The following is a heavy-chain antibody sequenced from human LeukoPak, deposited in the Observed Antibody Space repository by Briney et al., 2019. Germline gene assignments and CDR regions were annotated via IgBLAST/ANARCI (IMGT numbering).Heavy chain of an antibody. CDR1: GDTFSSYV. V-gene: IGHV1-69*13. Sequence: SVKVSCKASGDTFSSYVISWVRQAPGQGLEWMGGINPVFGTAHYAQKFQDRVTITADESTSTAYMELSSLRSEDTAVYYCAKTFLTAYDTYFYYYDLDVWGQGTPVTVSS. CDR3: AKTFLTAYDTYFYYYDLDV. J-gene: IGHJ6*02. D-gene: IGHD3-9*01. CDR2: INPVFGTA.